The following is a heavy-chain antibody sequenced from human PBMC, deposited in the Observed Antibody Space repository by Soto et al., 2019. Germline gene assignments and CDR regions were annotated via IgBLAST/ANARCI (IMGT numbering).Heavy chain of an antibody. CDR1: GCSISSSSYY. CDR2: IYYSGST. D-gene: IGHD6-13*01. CDR3: ARVIAAAGTFDY. J-gene: IGHJ4*02. V-gene: IGHV4-39*01. Sequence: SEILSLTCTVSGCSISSSSYYWGWIRQPPGKGLEWIGSIYYSGSTYYNPSLKSRVTISVDTSKNQFSLKLSSVTAADTAVYYCARVIAAAGTFDYWGQGTLVTVS.